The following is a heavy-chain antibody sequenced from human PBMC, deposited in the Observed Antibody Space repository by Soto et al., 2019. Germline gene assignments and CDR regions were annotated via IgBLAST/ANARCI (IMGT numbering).Heavy chain of an antibody. V-gene: IGHV1-18*01. Sequence: ASVKVSCKASGYDFSIYGISWVRQAPGQGLEWRGWIVPYIGETHYAQKFQDRVTMTADKSTSTAYMELSSLKSEDTAVYYCARHFYGDDIDYWGQGTLVTVSS. D-gene: IGHD4-17*01. J-gene: IGHJ4*02. CDR1: GYDFSIYG. CDR2: IVPYIGET. CDR3: ARHFYGDDIDY.